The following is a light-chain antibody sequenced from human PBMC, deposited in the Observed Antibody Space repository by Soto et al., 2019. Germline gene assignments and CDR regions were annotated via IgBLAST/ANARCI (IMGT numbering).Light chain of an antibody. V-gene: IGLV2-8*01. CDR2: EAN. CDR1: SSDVGGYNY. CDR3: SSYAGSNNYV. Sequence: QSVLTQPPSASGSPGQSVAISCTGTSSDVGGYNYVSWYQLHPGKAPKLMIYEANLRPSGVPDRFSGSKSGNTASLTVSGLRAEDEADYYCSSYAGSNNYVFGTGTKLTVL. J-gene: IGLJ1*01.